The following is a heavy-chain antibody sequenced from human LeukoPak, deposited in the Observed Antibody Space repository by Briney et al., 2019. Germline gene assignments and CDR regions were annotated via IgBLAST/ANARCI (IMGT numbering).Heavy chain of an antibody. Sequence: SVKVSCKASGGTFSSYAISWVRQAPGQGLEWMGGIIPIFGTANYAQKFQGRVTITADKSTSTAYMELSSLRAEDTAVYYCARDQTSVAGTGYNWFDPWGQGTLVTVSS. D-gene: IGHD6-19*01. CDR3: ARDQTSVAGTGYNWFDP. V-gene: IGHV1-69*06. J-gene: IGHJ5*02. CDR2: IIPIFGTA. CDR1: GGTFSSYA.